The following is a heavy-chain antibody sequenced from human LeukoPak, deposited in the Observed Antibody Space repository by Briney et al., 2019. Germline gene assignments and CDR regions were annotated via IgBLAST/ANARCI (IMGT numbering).Heavy chain of an antibody. V-gene: IGHV1-69*13. D-gene: IGHD1-26*01. CDR3: ARAYSGSYPFDY. J-gene: IGHJ4*02. CDR2: IIPIFGTA. CDR1: RYTFSSYD. Sequence: ASVKVSCKASRYTFSSYDINWVRQATGQGLEWMGGIIPIFGTANYAQKFQGRVTITADESTSTAYMELSSLRSEDTAVYYCARAYSGSYPFDYWGQGTLVTVSS.